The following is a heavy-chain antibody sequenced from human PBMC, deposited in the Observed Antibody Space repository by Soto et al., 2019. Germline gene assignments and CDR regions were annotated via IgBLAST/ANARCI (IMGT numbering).Heavy chain of an antibody. CDR1: GFTFTSSA. CDR2: IVMGMRNT. V-gene: IGHV1-58*01. CDR3: AANYCMDV. Sequence: SVKVSCTASGFTFTSSAVQWVRPARGQRLEWRGWIVMGMRNTNYAQQFQETGSITRDMATRTAHMELSSLRSEDTAVYYCAANYCMDVWGQGTTVTVSS. J-gene: IGHJ6*02.